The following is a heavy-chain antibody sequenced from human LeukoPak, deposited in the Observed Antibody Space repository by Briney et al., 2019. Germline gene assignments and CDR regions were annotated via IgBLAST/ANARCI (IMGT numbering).Heavy chain of an antibody. J-gene: IGHJ4*02. CDR1: GFTLSGHW. D-gene: IGHD1-1*01. CDR3: ARWEIRETAHQLDY. CDR2: INQDGSAM. Sequence: GSLRLSCAASGFTLSGHWMSWVRQAPGKGLEWVANINQDGSAMYYVDSVKGRFTISRDNAKNSMYLQMNSLRAEDTAVYYCARWEIRETAHQLDYWGQGALVTVSS. V-gene: IGHV3-7*01.